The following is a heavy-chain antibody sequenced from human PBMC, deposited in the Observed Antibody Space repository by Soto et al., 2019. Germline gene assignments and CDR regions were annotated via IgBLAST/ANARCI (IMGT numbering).Heavy chain of an antibody. D-gene: IGHD1-26*01. CDR1: GGTFSSHA. V-gene: IGHV1-69*01. CDR3: ARSRVGNYYFDY. CDR2: IIPIFGTG. Sequence: QVQLVQSGAEVKKTGSSVKVSCKASGGTFSSHAISWVRLAPGRGLEWMGGIIPIFGTGTYAQKFQGRVTITADESTSTANMELSSLRSEDTAVYYCARSRVGNYYFDYWGQGTLVTVSS. J-gene: IGHJ4*02.